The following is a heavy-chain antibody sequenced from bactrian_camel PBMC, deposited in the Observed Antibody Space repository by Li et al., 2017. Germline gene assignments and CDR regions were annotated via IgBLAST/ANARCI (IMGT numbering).Heavy chain of an antibody. J-gene: IGHJ4*01. D-gene: IGHD4*01. V-gene: IGHV3S40*01. Sequence: VQLVESGGGLVQPGGSLRLSCAASGFTFNIYAMSWVRQAPGKGLECVSTIMRDGRTSYYGDSVRGRVTISRDNIKNTVYLQLNSLKTEDTAMYYCANSRERYSDYVHVYWGQGTQVTVS. CDR2: IMRDGRTS. CDR1: GFTFNIYA. CDR3: ANSRERYSDYVHVY.